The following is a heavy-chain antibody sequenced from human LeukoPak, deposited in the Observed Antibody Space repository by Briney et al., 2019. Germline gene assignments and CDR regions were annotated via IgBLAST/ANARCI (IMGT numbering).Heavy chain of an antibody. J-gene: IGHJ4*02. CDR1: GFSLSTSGVG. CDR2: IFWDDDK. D-gene: IGHD3-22*01. V-gene: IGHV2-5*02. Sequence: ESGPTLVNPTQTLTLTCTFSGFSLSTSGVGVGWIRQPPGKALEWLALIFWDDDKRYSPSLKSRLTITKDTSKNQVVLTMTNMDPVDTATYYSTHIVTMTVVVFTKNLDYFDYWGQGTLVTVSS. CDR3: THIVTMTVVVFTKNLDYFDY.